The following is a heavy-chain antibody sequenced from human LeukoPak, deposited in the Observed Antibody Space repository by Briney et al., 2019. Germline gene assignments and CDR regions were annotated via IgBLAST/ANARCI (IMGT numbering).Heavy chain of an antibody. J-gene: IGHJ6*02. CDR3: ASRDPSYYYYYGMDV. CDR2: IYSGGST. D-gene: IGHD5-24*01. CDR1: GFTVSSNY. V-gene: IGHV3-66*01. Sequence: PGGSLRPSCAASGFTVSSNYMSWVRQAPGKGLEWVSVIYSGGSTYYADSVKGRFTTSRDNSKNTLYLQMNSLRAEDTAVYYCASRDPSYYYYYGMDVWGQGTTVTVSS.